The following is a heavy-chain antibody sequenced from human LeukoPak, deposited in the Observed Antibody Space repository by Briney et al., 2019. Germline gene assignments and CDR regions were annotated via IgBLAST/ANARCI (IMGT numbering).Heavy chain of an antibody. CDR2: IIPILGIA. CDR1: GGTFSSYA. CDR3: ARGYSNYFDP. Sequence: ASVKVSCKASGGTFSSYAISWVRQAPGQGLEWMGRIIPILGIANYAQKFQGRVTITADKSTSTAYMALSSLRSEDTAVYYCARGYSNYFDPWGQGTLVTVSS. V-gene: IGHV1-69*04. D-gene: IGHD4-11*01. J-gene: IGHJ5*02.